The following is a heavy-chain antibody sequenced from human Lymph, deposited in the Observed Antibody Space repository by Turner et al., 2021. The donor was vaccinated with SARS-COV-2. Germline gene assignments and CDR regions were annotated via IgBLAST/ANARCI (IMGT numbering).Heavy chain of an antibody. CDR2: RWYDGSNK. J-gene: IGHJ6*02. V-gene: IGHV3-33*01. CDR3: ARVKGYNGYDLRYYYGMDV. Sequence: QVQLVESGGGVVPPGRSLRLSCAASGFTFSSYGMHWVRQAPGKGLEWVAARWYDGSNKYYADSVKGRFTISRDNSKNTLYLQMNSLRAEDTAVYYCARVKGYNGYDLRYYYGMDVWGQGTTVTVSS. D-gene: IGHD5-12*01. CDR1: GFTFSSYG.